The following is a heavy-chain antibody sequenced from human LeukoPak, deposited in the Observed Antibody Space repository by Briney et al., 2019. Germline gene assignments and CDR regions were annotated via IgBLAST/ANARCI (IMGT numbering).Heavy chain of an antibody. D-gene: IGHD1-20*01. J-gene: IGHJ6*02. V-gene: IGHV1-8*01. CDR2: MNPNSGNT. CDR3: ARGSNWIWYYYGMDV. CDR1: GYTFTSYD. Sequence: ASVKVSCKAAGYTFTSYDINWVRQATGQGVEWMGWMNPNSGNTGYAQKFQGRVTMTRNTSISTAYMELSSLRSEDTAVYYCARGSNWIWYYYGMDVWGQGTTVTVSS.